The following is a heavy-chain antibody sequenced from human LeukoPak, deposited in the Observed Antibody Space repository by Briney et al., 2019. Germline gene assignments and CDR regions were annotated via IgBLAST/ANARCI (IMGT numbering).Heavy chain of an antibody. CDR2: LVYDGFYK. CDR1: GFTFSNYG. V-gene: IGHV3-30*03. J-gene: IGHJ4*02. CDR3: ASAAGPFDS. D-gene: IGHD6-19*01. Sequence: GGSLRLSCAASGFTFSNYGMHWVRQAPGKGLEWVALLVYDGFYKYYADSVKGRFTISRDNSKNTLYLQMNSLRAEDTALYYCASAAGPFDSWGQGTLVTVSS.